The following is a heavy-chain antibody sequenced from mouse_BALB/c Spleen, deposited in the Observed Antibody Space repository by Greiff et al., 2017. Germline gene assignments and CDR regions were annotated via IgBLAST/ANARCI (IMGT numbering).Heavy chain of an antibody. V-gene: IGHV1-15*01. Sequence: QVQLQQSGAELVRPGASVTLSCKASGYTFTDYEMHWVKQTPVHGLEWIGAIDPETGGTAYNQKFKGKATLTADKSSSTAYMELRSLTSEDSAVYYCTRGRATMITTFAYWGQGTLVTVSA. CDR2: IDPETGGT. J-gene: IGHJ3*01. D-gene: IGHD2-4*01. CDR3: TRGRATMITTFAY. CDR1: GYTFTDYE.